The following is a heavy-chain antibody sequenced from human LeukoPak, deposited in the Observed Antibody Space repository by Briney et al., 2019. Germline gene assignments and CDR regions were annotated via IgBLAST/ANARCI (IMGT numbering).Heavy chain of an antibody. CDR2: IYFSGNT. CDR1: GDSIRSSAYY. Sequence: SKTLSLTCTVSGDSIRSSAYYWGWIRQPPGKGLQWIGSIYFSGNTDYNPSLKSRVTISIDTSKNQFSLKLTSVTAADTAVYYCARQVAGIGLYYFDYWGQGTLVTVSS. D-gene: IGHD6-19*01. J-gene: IGHJ4*02. V-gene: IGHV4-39*01. CDR3: ARQVAGIGLYYFDY.